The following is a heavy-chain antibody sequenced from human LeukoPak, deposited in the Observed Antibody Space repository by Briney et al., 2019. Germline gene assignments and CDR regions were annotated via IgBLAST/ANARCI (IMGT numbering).Heavy chain of an antibody. CDR1: GFTFSSYA. J-gene: IGHJ6*02. CDR2: ISGSGGST. V-gene: IGHV3-23*01. Sequence: GGSLRLSCAASGFTFSSYAMSWVRQAPGKGLEWASAISGSGGSTYYADSVKGRFTISRDNSKNTLYLQMNSLRAEDTAVYYCAKEACSSTSCYVGYYYYYYGMDVWGQGTTVTVSS. CDR3: AKEACSSTSCYVGYYYYYYGMDV. D-gene: IGHD2-2*01.